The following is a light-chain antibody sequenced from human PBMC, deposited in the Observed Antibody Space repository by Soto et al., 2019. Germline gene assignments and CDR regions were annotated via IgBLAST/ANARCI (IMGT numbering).Light chain of an antibody. CDR3: AAWDDSLNGPV. V-gene: IGLV1-44*01. CDR2: RTN. Sequence: QSALTQPPSASGAPGQRVTISCSGSSSNIGSNTVNWYQQLPGTAPKLLIYRTNQRPSGVPDRFSGSKSGTSGSLAISGLQSDDEADYYCAAWDDSLNGPVFGGGTKVTVL. CDR1: SSNIGSNT. J-gene: IGLJ2*01.